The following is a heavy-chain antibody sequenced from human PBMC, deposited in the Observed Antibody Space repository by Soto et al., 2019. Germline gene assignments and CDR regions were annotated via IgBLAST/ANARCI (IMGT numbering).Heavy chain of an antibody. Sequence: SETLSLTCTVSGGSTSSYYWSWIRQPAGKGLEWIGRIYTSGSTNYNPSLKSRVTMSVDTSKNQFSLKLSSVTAAGTAVYYCARDLDFWTVTTVVTPGFDYWGQGTLVTVSS. D-gene: IGHD4-17*01. CDR1: GGSTSSYY. CDR2: IYTSGST. CDR3: ARDLDFWTVTTVVTPGFDY. J-gene: IGHJ4*02. V-gene: IGHV4-4*07.